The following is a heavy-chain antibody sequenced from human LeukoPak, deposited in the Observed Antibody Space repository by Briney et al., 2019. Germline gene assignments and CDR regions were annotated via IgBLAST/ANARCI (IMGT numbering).Heavy chain of an antibody. D-gene: IGHD3-22*01. CDR2: IYYSGST. CDR3: ATQAPLDYRDDSSGYSGY. Sequence: SETLSLTCTVSGGSISSSSYYWGWIRQPPGKGLEWIGSIYYSGSTYYNPSLKSRVTISVDTSKNQFSLKLSSVTAADTAVYYCATQAPLDYRDDSSGYSGYWGQGTLVTVSS. V-gene: IGHV4-39*07. J-gene: IGHJ4*02. CDR1: GGSISSSSYY.